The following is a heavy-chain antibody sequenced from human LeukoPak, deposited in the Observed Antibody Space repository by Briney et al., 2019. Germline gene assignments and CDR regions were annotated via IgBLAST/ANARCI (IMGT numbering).Heavy chain of an antibody. CDR3: ARKENVYYYFDY. CDR2: IYHSGTT. J-gene: IGHJ4*02. Sequence: PSDTLSLTCAVSGYSITSSSWWGWIRQPPGKGLEWIGYIYHSGTTYYNPSLQSRVTMSVDTSKNQFSLKLSSVTAVDTAVYYCARKENVYYYFDYWGQGTLDTVSS. CDR1: GYSITSSSW. D-gene: IGHD3-10*01. V-gene: IGHV4-28*01.